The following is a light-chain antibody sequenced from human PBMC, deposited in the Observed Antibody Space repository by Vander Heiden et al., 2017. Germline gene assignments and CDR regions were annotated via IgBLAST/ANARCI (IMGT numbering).Light chain of an antibody. Sequence: SYELTQPLSVSVALGQTARITCGGNNIGSKNAHWYKKKQGQAPGLVIYRDSNRPSGIPERFSGSNSGNTATLTISRAQAGDEADYYCQVWDSSTALYVFGTGTKVTVL. J-gene: IGLJ1*01. CDR2: RDS. CDR3: QVWDSSTALYV. CDR1: NIGSKN. V-gene: IGLV3-9*01.